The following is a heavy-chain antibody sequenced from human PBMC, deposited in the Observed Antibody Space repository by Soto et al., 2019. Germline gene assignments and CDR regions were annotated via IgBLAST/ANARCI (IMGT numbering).Heavy chain of an antibody. D-gene: IGHD2-15*01. CDR3: ARESQYCSGGSCYPNWFDP. V-gene: IGHV6-1*01. J-gene: IGHJ5*02. Sequence: PSQTLSLTCVISGDSVSSNSAAWNWIRQSPSRGLEWLGRTYYRSKWYNDYAVSVKSRITINPDTSKNQFSLQLNSVTPEDTAVYYCARESQYCSGGSCYPNWFDPRREGTLVTVSS. CDR1: GDSVSSNSAA. CDR2: TYYRSKWYN.